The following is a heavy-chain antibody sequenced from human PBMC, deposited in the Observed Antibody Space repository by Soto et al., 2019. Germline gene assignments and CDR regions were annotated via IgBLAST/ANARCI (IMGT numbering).Heavy chain of an antibody. J-gene: IGHJ4*02. CDR1: GGSISSYY. V-gene: IGHV4-59*08. Sequence: QVQLQESGPGLVKPSETLSLTCTVSGGSISSYYWSWIRQPPGKGLEWIGYIYYSGSTNYNPSLKSRGTLSVDTSKNQFPQELSSVTAADTAVYYCARSEQQLLIDYLGQGTLVTVSS. D-gene: IGHD6-13*01. CDR3: ARSEQQLLIDY. CDR2: IYYSGST.